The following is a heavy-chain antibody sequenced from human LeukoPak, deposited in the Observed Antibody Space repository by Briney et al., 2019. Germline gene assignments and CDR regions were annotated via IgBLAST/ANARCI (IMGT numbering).Heavy chain of an antibody. CDR3: ARDLEGDY. J-gene: IGHJ4*02. CDR2: ISSDGEST. CDR1: GFTFSTYA. Sequence: GGSLRLSCAASGFTFSTYAMHWVRQAPGKGLEYVSAISSDGESTYYANSVKGRFTISRDNSKNTLFLQMGSLRHEDMAVYYCARDLEGDYWGQGTLVTVSS. V-gene: IGHV3-64*01.